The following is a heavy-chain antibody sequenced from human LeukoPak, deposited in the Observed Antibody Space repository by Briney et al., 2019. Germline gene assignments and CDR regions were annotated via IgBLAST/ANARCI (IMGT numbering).Heavy chain of an antibody. CDR1: GGSFSGYY. V-gene: IGHV4-34*01. CDR2: INHSGSA. J-gene: IGHJ4*02. D-gene: IGHD6-13*01. Sequence: PSETLSLTCAVSGGSFSGYYWTWIRQPPGKGLEWIGEINHSGSANYNPSLKSRVTISVDTSKNQFSLKLSSVTAADTAVYYCARGRGSSRGGFDYWGQGTLVTVSS. CDR3: ARGRGSSRGGFDY.